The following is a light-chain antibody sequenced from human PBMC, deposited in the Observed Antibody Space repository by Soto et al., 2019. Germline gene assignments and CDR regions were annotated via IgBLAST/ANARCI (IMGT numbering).Light chain of an antibody. CDR3: QQHNNWPPYT. Sequence: DIQMTQSPSTLPASVGDRVTITCRASQSISNWLAWYQQKPGKAPKLLIYDASSSESGVPSRFSGSGSGTEFTLTISSLQSEDFAVYYCQQHNNWPPYTFGQGTKVDIK. CDR2: DAS. CDR1: QSISNW. V-gene: IGKV1-5*01. J-gene: IGKJ2*01.